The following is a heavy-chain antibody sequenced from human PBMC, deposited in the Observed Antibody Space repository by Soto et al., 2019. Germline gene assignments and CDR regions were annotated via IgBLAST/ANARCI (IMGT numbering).Heavy chain of an antibody. J-gene: IGHJ6*02. D-gene: IGHD6-6*01. Sequence: EVQLVESGGGLVQPGGSLRLSCAASGFTFSSYDMHWVRQATGKGLEWVSAIGTAGDTYYPGSVKGRFTISRENATNSLYLQMNSLRAEDTAVYYCAREWSDSSSQGIYYYYGMDVWGQGTTVTVSS. CDR1: GFTFSSYD. CDR2: IGTAGDT. CDR3: AREWSDSSSQGIYYYYGMDV. V-gene: IGHV3-13*01.